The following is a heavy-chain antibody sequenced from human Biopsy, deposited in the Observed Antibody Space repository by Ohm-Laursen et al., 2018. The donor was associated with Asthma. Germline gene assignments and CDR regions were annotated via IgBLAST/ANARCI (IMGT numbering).Heavy chain of an antibody. Sequence: SVKVSCKASGGTFSSNSINWVRQAPGQGLEWMGRIIPISGPTNYAQKFQGRVTISADDSTSTAYMELSSLSSEDTALYYCARGPEYVRSSGALDYWGQGTLVTVSS. CDR3: ARGPEYVRSSGALDY. V-gene: IGHV1-69*13. D-gene: IGHD2-2*01. J-gene: IGHJ4*02. CDR2: IIPISGPT. CDR1: GGTFSSNS.